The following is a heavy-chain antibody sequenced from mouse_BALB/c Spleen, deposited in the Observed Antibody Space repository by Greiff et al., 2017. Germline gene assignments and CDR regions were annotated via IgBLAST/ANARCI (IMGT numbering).Heavy chain of an antibody. Sequence: VKLMESGPGLVAPSQSLSITCTVSGFSLTGYGVNWVRQPPGKGLEWLGMIWGDGSTDYNSALKSRLSISKDNSKSQVFLKMNSLQTDDTARYYCARGGYYGSSPYAMDYWGQGTSVTVSS. CDR3: ARGGYYGSSPYAMDY. D-gene: IGHD1-1*01. CDR1: GFSLTGYG. V-gene: IGHV2-6-7*01. J-gene: IGHJ4*01. CDR2: IWGDGST.